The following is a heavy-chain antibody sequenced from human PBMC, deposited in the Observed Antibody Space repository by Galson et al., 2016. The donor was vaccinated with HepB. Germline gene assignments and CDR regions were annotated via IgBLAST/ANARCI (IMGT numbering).Heavy chain of an antibody. V-gene: IGHV3-21*01. J-gene: IGHJ5*02. Sequence: SLRLSCAASGFTFSTYTMNWVRQAPGKGLEWVSSISSSGFFIYYADTVKGRFTISRDNANNSLYLQTNSLRAEDTAVYYCARVAAKESWGNTILGVVSNWFDPWGQGTLVTVSS. D-gene: IGHD3-3*01. CDR2: ISSSGFFI. CDR1: GFTFSTYT. CDR3: ARVAAKESWGNTILGVVSNWFDP.